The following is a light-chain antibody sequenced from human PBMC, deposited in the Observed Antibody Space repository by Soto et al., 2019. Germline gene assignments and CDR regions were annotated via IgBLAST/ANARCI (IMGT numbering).Light chain of an antibody. V-gene: IGLV2-8*01. CDR3: SSYAVTSFV. J-gene: IGLJ1*01. CDR1: SSDVGGYNF. CDR2: EVS. Sequence: QSALTQPPSASGSPEQSVTISCTGTSSDVGGYNFVSWYQQHPGKAPKLMIYEVSKRPSGVPDRFSGSKSGNTASLTVSGLQAEDEADYYCSSYAVTSFVFGTGTKVTVL.